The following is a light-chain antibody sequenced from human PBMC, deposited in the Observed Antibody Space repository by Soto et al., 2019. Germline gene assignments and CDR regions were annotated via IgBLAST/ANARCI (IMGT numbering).Light chain of an antibody. V-gene: IGKV1-5*01. CDR1: QSISSW. Sequence: DIQMTQSPSTLYASVGDRVTITCRASQSISSWLAWYQRKPGKAPKLLIYDASSLESGVPSRFSGSGSGTEFTLTISSLQPDDFATYYCQQYNSYPVTFGPGTKVDIK. CDR3: QQYNSYPVT. CDR2: DAS. J-gene: IGKJ3*01.